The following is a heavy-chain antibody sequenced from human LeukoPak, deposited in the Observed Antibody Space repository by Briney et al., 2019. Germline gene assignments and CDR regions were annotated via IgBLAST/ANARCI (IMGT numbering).Heavy chain of an antibody. V-gene: IGHV3-23*01. Sequence: GGSLRLSCTTSGFTFSSYAMSWVRQAPGKGLEWVSTMTGSGDFTYYADSVKGRFTVSRDNSKNTLYLHMSSLGAEDTAIYYCANPDSSGFYLSIRFDFWGQGTLVTVSS. CDR2: MTGSGDFT. J-gene: IGHJ4*02. CDR3: ANPDSSGFYLSIRFDF. CDR1: GFTFSSYA. D-gene: IGHD3-22*01.